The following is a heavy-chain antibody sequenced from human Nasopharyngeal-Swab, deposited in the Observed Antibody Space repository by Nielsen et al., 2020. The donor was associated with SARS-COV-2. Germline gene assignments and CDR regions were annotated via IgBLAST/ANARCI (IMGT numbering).Heavy chain of an antibody. CDR2: IYYSGST. V-gene: IGHV4-31*03. J-gene: IGHJ4*02. Sequence: SETLSLTCTVSGGSISSGGYYWSWIRQHPGKGLEWIGYIYYSGSTYYNPSPKSRVTISVDTSKNQFSLKLSSVTAADTAVYYCARDLGDYDSYLDYWGQGTLVTVSS. D-gene: IGHD4-17*01. CDR1: GGSISSGGYY. CDR3: ARDLGDYDSYLDY.